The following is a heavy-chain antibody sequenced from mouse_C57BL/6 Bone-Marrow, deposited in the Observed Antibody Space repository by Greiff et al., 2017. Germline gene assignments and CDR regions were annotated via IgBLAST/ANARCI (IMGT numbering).Heavy chain of an antibody. V-gene: IGHV1-50*01. Sequence: QVQLQQPGAELVKPGASVKLSCKASGYTFTSYWMQWVKQRPGQGLEWIGEIDPSDSYTNYNQKFKGKATLTVDTSSSTAYMQRSSLTSEDSAVYYCARHYGSSSYWYVDVWGTGTTVTVSS. CDR2: IDPSDSYT. D-gene: IGHD1-1*01. CDR1: GYTFTSYW. J-gene: IGHJ1*03. CDR3: ARHYGSSSYWYVDV.